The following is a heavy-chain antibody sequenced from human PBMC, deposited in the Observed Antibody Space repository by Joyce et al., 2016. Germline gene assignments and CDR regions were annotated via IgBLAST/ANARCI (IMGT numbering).Heavy chain of an antibody. Sequence: QVQLVESGGGVVQPGGSLRLSCAASGFTFSNYGLHWVRQAPGKVLEWVAVISYSGSNKYYVDSVKGRFTISRDNSKNTLYLQMNSLRPEDTAVYYCARALGWDSNSCHDYWGQGTLVTVSS. J-gene: IGHJ4*02. CDR2: ISYSGSNK. D-gene: IGHD6-13*01. V-gene: IGHV3-30*03. CDR3: ARALGWDSNSCHDY. CDR1: GFTFSNYG.